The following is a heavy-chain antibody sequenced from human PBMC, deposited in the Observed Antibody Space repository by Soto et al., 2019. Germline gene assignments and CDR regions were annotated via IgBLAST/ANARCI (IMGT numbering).Heavy chain of an antibody. CDR3: AREDTAMGIRSYYYYYGMDV. Sequence: GGSLRLSCAASGFTFSSYGMHWVRQAPGKGLEWVAVIWYDGSNKYYADSVKGRFTISRDNSKNTLYLQMNSLRAEDTAVYYCAREDTAMGIRSYYYYYGMDVWGQGTTVTVSS. J-gene: IGHJ6*02. D-gene: IGHD5-18*01. CDR2: IWYDGSNK. CDR1: GFTFSSYG. V-gene: IGHV3-33*01.